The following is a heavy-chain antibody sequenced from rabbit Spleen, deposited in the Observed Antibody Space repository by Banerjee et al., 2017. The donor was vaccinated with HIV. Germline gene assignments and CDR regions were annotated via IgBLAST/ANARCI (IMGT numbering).Heavy chain of an antibody. V-gene: IGHV1S45*01. J-gene: IGHJ6*01. Sequence: QQQLEESGGGLVKPGGTLTLTCKASGIDFSNYNFICWVRQAPGKGLEWIACIRTGRSGNTYYASWAKGRFTISKTSSTTVTLQMTSLTAADTATYLCARASVGLNGYNHAYYYGMDLWGQGTLVTVS. CDR1: GIDFSNYNF. CDR2: IRTGRSGNT. D-gene: IGHD6-1*01. CDR3: ARASVGLNGYNHAYYYGMDL.